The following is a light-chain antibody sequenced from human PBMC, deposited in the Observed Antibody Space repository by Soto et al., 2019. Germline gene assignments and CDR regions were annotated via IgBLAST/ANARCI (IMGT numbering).Light chain of an antibody. J-gene: IGLJ3*02. CDR2: EVS. V-gene: IGLV2-8*01. CDR1: SSDIGGYNY. Sequence: QSALTQPPSASGSPGQSVTISCTGTSSDIGGYNYVSWYQHHPGKAPKVMIYEVSKRPSGVPDRFSGSKSGNTSSLTFYGLQPEDEADYYCSSYAGSNNLGVFGGGTKLTVL. CDR3: SSYAGSNNLGV.